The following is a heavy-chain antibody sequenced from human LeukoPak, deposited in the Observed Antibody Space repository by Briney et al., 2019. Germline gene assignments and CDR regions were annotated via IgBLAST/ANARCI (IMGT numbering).Heavy chain of an antibody. CDR1: GYSFLSYW. V-gene: IGHV5-51*01. CDR3: ARPYDSGWTGFEY. J-gene: IGHJ4*02. Sequence: PGESLKISCRGSGYSFLSYWTAWVRQMPGKGLEWMGIIYPGDSDTRYSPSFQGQVTISADKSISTAYLQWSSLKASDTAMYYCARPYDSGWTGFEYWGQGTLVSVSS. CDR2: IYPGDSDT. D-gene: IGHD6-19*01.